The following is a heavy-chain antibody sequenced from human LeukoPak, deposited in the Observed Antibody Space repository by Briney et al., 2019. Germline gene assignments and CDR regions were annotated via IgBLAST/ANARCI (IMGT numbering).Heavy chain of an antibody. CDR1: GFTLSRYS. CDR3: VRASYSSTWYLDS. D-gene: IGHD6-13*01. J-gene: IGHJ4*02. Sequence: KAGGSLRLSCAVFGFTLSRYSMNWVRQAPGKGPEWVSAISTNSEYIYYGDSVRGRFTVARDNARNSLYLHMNSLRVEDTALYYCVRASYSSTWYLDSWGQGTLVTVSS. CDR2: ISTNSEYI. V-gene: IGHV3-21*01.